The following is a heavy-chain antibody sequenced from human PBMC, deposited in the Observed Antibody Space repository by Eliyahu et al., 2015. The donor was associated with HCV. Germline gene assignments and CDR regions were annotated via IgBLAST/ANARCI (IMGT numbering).Heavy chain of an antibody. V-gene: IGHV4-59*01. CDR3: ASGGGGIAVAGTGGWFDP. CDR1: GXSISSXY. J-gene: IGHJ5*02. Sequence: QVQLQESGPGLVKPSETLSLTCTVXGXSISSXYWSWIRQPPGKGLGWIAYIYYSGSTNYNPSLKSRVSISVDTSKNQFSLKLSSVTAADTAFYYCASGGGGIAVAGTGGWFDPWGQGTLVTVSS. CDR2: IYYSGST. D-gene: IGHD6-19*01.